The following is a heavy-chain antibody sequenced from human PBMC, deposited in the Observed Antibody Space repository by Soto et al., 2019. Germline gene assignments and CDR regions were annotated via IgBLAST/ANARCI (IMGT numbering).Heavy chain of an antibody. D-gene: IGHD6-6*01. J-gene: IGHJ4*02. CDR1: GFTFSSYG. V-gene: IGHV3-30*02. CDR3: AKGQIEYSSSSKDY. Sequence: PGGSLRLSCAASGFTFSSYGMHWVRQAPGKGLEWVAVIWYDGSNKYYADSVKGRFTISRDNSKNTLYLQMNSLRAEDTAVYYCAKGQIEYSSSSKDYWGQGTLVTVSS. CDR2: IWYDGSNK.